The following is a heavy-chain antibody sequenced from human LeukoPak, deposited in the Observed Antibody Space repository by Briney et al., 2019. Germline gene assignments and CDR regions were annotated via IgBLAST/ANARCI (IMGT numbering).Heavy chain of an antibody. CDR3: ARSEYYYDSSGYYY. V-gene: IGHV3-23*01. D-gene: IGHD3-22*01. J-gene: IGHJ4*02. CDR1: GFTFSSYA. Sequence: PGGSLRLSCAASGFTFSSYAMSWVRQAPGKGLEWVSAISGSGGSTYYADSVKGRFTISRDNSKNTLYLQMNSLRAEDTAEYYCARSEYYYDSSGYYYWGQGTLVTVSS. CDR2: ISGSGGST.